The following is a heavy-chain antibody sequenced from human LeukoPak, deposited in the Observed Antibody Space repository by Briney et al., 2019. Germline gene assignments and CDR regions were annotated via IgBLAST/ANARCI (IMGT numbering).Heavy chain of an antibody. J-gene: IGHJ6*02. Sequence: PSETPSLTCTVSGGSISSGDYYWSWIRQPPGKGLEWIGYIHYSGSTYYNPFLKSRVTISVDTSKNQFSLKLSSVTAADTAVYYCARVYYGYGYGMDVWGQGTTVTVSS. CDR3: ARVYYGYGYGMDV. CDR1: GGSISSGDYY. D-gene: IGHD3-10*01. V-gene: IGHV4-30-4*01. CDR2: IHYSGST.